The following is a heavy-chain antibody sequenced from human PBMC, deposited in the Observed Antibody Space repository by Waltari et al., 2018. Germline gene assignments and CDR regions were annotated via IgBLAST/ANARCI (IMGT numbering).Heavy chain of an antibody. Sequence: QVQLQESGPGLVKPSQTLSLTCTVSGGSISSGSDYWGWIRQPAGKGLELIGRIYTSGSTNYNPSLKSRVTISVDTSKNQFSLKLSSVTAADTAVYYCARGAYSGSSLLYWGQGTLVTVSS. CDR2: IYTSGST. CDR3: ARGAYSGSSLLY. V-gene: IGHV4-61*02. CDR1: GGSISSGSDY. J-gene: IGHJ4*02. D-gene: IGHD1-26*01.